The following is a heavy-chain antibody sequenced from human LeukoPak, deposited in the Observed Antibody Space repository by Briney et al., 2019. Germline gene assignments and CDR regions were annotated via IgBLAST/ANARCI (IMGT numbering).Heavy chain of an antibody. J-gene: IGHJ6*02. CDR2: INHSGST. Sequence: SETLSLTCAVYGGSFSGYYWSWIRQPPGKGLEWIGEINHSGSTNYNPSLKSRVTISVDTSKNQFSLKLSSVTAADTAVYYCARDKAGCSSTSCYYYYYYGMDVWGQGTTVTVSS. CDR3: ARDKAGCSSTSCYYYYYYGMDV. CDR1: GGSFSGYY. D-gene: IGHD2-2*01. V-gene: IGHV4-34*01.